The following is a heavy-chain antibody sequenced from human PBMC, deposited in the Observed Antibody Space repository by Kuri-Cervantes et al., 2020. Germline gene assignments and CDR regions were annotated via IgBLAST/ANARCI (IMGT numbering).Heavy chain of an antibody. J-gene: IGHJ4*02. CDR2: IIPILGIA. CDR3: ARTHFRRGYSYGPLDY. Sequence: SVKVSCKASGGTFSSYTISWVRQAPGQGLEWMGRIIPILGIANYAQKFQGRVTITADKSTSTAYMELSSLRSEDTAVYYCARTHFRRGYSYGPLDYWGQGTLVTVSS. D-gene: IGHD5-18*01. CDR1: GGTFSSYT. V-gene: IGHV1-69*02.